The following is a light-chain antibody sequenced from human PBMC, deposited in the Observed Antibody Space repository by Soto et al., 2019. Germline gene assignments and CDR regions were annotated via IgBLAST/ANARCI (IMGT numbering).Light chain of an antibody. J-gene: IGKJ2*01. CDR3: QQYYSSPHT. V-gene: IGKV4-1*01. CDR2: WAS. Sequence: DIVMTQSPDSLAVSLGERATLNCKSSQTVLYSSNNKNYLAWYQHKPGQPPKLLIYWASTRESGVPDRFSGSGSGTDFTLTISSLQAEDVAVYYCQQYYSSPHTFGQGTKLEIK. CDR1: QTVLYSSNNKNY.